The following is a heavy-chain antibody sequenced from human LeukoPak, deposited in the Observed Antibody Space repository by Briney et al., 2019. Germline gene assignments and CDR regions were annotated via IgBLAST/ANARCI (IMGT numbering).Heavy chain of an antibody. V-gene: IGHV3-53*01. CDR1: GFTVSSNY. CDR2: IYSGGST. J-gene: IGHJ6*02. Sequence: GGSLRLSCAASGFTVSSNYMSWVRQAPGKGLEWDSVIYSGGSTYYADSVKGRFTISRDNSKNTLYLQMNSLRAEDTAVYYCASRRSRDGYNYYYYGMDVWGQGTTVTVSS. CDR3: ASRRSRDGYNYYYYGMDV. D-gene: IGHD5-24*01.